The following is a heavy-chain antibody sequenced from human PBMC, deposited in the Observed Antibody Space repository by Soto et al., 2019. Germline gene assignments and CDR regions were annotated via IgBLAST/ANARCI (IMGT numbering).Heavy chain of an antibody. J-gene: IGHJ6*02. CDR2: IIPIFGTA. Sequence: GASVKVSCKASGGTFSSYAISWVRQAPGQGLEWMGGIIPIFGTANYAQKFQGRVTITADESTSTAYMELSGLRSEDTAVYYCARDLSNMVRGAYYYYYGMDVWGQGTTVTVSS. CDR1: GGTFSSYA. V-gene: IGHV1-69*13. CDR3: ARDLSNMVRGAYYYYYGMDV. D-gene: IGHD3-10*01.